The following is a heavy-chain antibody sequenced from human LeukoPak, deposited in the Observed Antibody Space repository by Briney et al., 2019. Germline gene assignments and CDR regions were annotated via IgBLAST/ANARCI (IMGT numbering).Heavy chain of an antibody. CDR2: IYYSGGN. Sequence: SSETLSLTCTVSGGSISSYYWSWIRPPPGKGLEWIGYIYYSGGNNYNPSLKRRVTISVDTSKNQYSLKLCSVTAADTAVYYCASMIVYCSGGSCWKKTWFDPWGQGTLVTVSS. V-gene: IGHV4-59*01. CDR1: GGSISSYY. J-gene: IGHJ5*02. D-gene: IGHD2-15*01. CDR3: ASMIVYCSGGSCWKKTWFDP.